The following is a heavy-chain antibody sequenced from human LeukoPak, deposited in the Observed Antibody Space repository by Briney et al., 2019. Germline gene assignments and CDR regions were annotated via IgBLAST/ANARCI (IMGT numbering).Heavy chain of an antibody. D-gene: IGHD2-15*01. CDR1: GGSISSSRNY. V-gene: IGHV4-39*07. J-gene: IGHJ3*02. CDR3: ARYSTEYCSGGSCYPANTFDI. Sequence: PSETLSLTCSVSGGSISSSRNYWGWNRQPPGKGLEWIVRIYYSGSTYYNPSPKSRVTISVDTSKNQFSLKLSSVTAADTAVYYCARYSTEYCSGGSCYPANTFDIWGQGTMVTVSS. CDR2: IYYSGST.